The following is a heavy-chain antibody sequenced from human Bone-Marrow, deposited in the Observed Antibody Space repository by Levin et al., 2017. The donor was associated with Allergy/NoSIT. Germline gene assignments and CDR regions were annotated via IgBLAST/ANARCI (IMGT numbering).Heavy chain of an antibody. Sequence: GGSLRLSCAASGFTFGDSAMHWVRQAPGKGLEWVSGLSWNSGSIGYADSVKGRFTISRDNAKNSLYLQMNSLKPEDTALYYCAKGPGIAAAKGDLDYWGQGRVVTVSA. J-gene: IGHJ4*02. CDR2: LSWNSGSI. D-gene: IGHD6-13*01. CDR3: AKGPGIAAAKGDLDY. V-gene: IGHV3-9*01. CDR1: GFTFGDSA.